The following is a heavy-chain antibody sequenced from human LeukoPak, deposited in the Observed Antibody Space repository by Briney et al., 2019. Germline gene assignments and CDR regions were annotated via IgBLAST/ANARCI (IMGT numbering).Heavy chain of an antibody. J-gene: IGHJ4*02. V-gene: IGHV3-30-3*01. CDR3: ARRYSSSWYLSSLDY. CDR1: GFTFSSYA. CDR2: ISYDGSNK. Sequence: GSLRLSCAASGFTFSSYAMHWVRQAPGKGLEWVAVISYDGSNKYYADSVKGRFTISRDNSKNTLYLQMNSLRAEDTAVYYCARRYSSSWYLSSLDYWGQGTLVTVSS. D-gene: IGHD6-13*01.